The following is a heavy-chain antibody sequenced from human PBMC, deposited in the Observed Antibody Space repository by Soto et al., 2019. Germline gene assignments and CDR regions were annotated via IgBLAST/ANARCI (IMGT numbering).Heavy chain of an antibody. CDR2: IWYDGSTK. Sequence: QVQVVESGGGVVQPGRSLRLSCAASGFTFSSHGMQWVRQAPGKGLEWVAVIWYDGSTKYYADSVKGRFTISRDDSKNMVYPQMNSLRAEYTAVYYCVRDVWYIFQAAYWGQGTLVTVSS. CDR1: GFTFSSHG. D-gene: IGHD3-3*02. V-gene: IGHV3-33*01. J-gene: IGHJ4*02. CDR3: VRDVWYIFQAAY.